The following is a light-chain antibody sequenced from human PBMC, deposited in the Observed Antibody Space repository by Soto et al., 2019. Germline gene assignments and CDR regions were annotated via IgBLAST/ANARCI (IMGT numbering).Light chain of an antibody. Sequence: ENVFTRSPHTVSLSQRERATLSCRASQTVIHNHLAWHQQKPGQTPRLLVYAASIRATGVPARFSGSGSGTDFTLTINSLEPEDFAVYYCQQRSSTFGQGTRLEIK. CDR2: AAS. J-gene: IGKJ5*01. CDR3: QQRSST. CDR1: QTVIHNH. V-gene: IGKV3D-20*02.